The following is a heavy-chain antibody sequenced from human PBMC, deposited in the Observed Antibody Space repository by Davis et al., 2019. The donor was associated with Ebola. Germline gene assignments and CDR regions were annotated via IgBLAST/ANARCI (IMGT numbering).Heavy chain of an antibody. V-gene: IGHV4-34*01. J-gene: IGHJ2*01. D-gene: IGHD3-10*01. CDR2: INHSGST. CDR1: GGSISSYY. CDR3: ARGKGIWYFDL. Sequence: SETLSLTCTVSGGSISSYYWSWIRQPPGKGLEWIGEINHSGSTNYNPSLKSRVTISVDKSKNQFSLKLSSVTAADTAVYYCARGKGIWYFDLWGRGTLVTVSS.